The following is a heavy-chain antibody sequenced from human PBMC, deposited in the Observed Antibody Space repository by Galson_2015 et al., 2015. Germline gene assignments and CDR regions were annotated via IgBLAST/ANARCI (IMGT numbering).Heavy chain of an antibody. J-gene: IGHJ6*02. CDR2: IGSRSSDI. V-gene: IGHV3-21*01. D-gene: IGHD4-17*01. CDR3: ASTQFGDYSRYYGMDV. Sequence: SLRLSCAASGLTFSSYSMNWVRQAPGKGLEWVSSIGSRSSDIDYADSVRGRFTISRDNAKNSLHLQMNSLRTEDTAVYYCASTQFGDYSRYYGMDVWGQGSTVTVTS. CDR1: GLTFSSYS.